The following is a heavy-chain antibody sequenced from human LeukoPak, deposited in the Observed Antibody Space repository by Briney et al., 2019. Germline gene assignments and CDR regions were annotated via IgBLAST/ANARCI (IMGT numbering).Heavy chain of an antibody. V-gene: IGHV1-46*01. J-gene: IGHJ4*02. CDR1: GYTFTNYY. D-gene: IGHD5/OR15-5a*01. CDR2: INPSGGGT. CDR3: ARDGRLADLVSTLPDY. Sequence: ASVKVSCKASGYTFTNYYIHWVRQAPRQGLEWMGIINPSGGGTTYAQKFQGRVTMTRDMSTSTVYMELSGLRSEDTAVYYCARDGRLADLVSTLPDYWGQGTLVTVSS.